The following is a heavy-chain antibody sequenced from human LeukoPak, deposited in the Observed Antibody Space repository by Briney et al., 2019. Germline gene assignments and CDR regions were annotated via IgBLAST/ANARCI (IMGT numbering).Heavy chain of an antibody. CDR2: INHSGIN. CDR3: AKRKVDVMGNQYYYYYGLDV. D-gene: IGHD3-16*01. Sequence: SETLSLTCASYGGSFSGYSLTWIRQPPGKGLEWIGEINHSGINHFNPSLKSRVTISADTSKKQVFLNLSSVTAADTAVYYCAKRKVDVMGNQYYYYYGLDVWGQGTTVTVSS. J-gene: IGHJ6*02. V-gene: IGHV4-34*01. CDR1: GGSFSGYS.